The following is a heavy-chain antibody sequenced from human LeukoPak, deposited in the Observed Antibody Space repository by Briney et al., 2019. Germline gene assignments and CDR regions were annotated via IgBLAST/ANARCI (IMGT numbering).Heavy chain of an antibody. Sequence: SETLSLTCTVSGGSISNYYWSWIRQPPGKGLEWIGYISYSGSTNYNPSLKSRVTISVDTSKNQFSLKLSSVTAADTAVYYCARTRRITMTRPRRADAFDIWGQGTMVTVSS. J-gene: IGHJ3*02. CDR2: ISYSGST. CDR1: GGSISNYY. V-gene: IGHV4-59*12. CDR3: ARTRRITMTRPRRADAFDI. D-gene: IGHD3-22*01.